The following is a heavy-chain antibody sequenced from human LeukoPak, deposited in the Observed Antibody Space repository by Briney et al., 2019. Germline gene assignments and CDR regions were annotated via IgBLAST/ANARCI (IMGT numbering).Heavy chain of an antibody. Sequence: PGRSLRLSCAASVFTFNTYIMHWVRQAPGKGLEWVALIWLGGGSIYYTDSVKGRFTISRDDSKMTLYPQMNRLRAEDTTMYYCAKEKTGEPLDYWGQGTLVTVSS. CDR2: IWLGGGSI. V-gene: IGHV3-33*03. J-gene: IGHJ4*02. CDR3: AKEKTGEPLDY. CDR1: VFTFNTYI. D-gene: IGHD7-27*01.